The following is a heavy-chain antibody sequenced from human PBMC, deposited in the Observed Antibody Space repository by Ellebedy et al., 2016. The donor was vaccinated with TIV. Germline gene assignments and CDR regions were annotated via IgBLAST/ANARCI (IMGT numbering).Heavy chain of an antibody. CDR3: ARIFAIRGLRPDY. V-gene: IGHV1-18*01. D-gene: IGHD3-10*01. CDR2: INTYNGYT. J-gene: IGHJ4*02. Sequence: AASVKVSCKASGYTFSTYGISWVRQAPGQGLEWMGWINTYNGYTKYAQKFQGRVTMTTDTSTSTAYMELRSLRTDDTGVYYCARIFAIRGLRPDYWGQGTLVTVSS. CDR1: GYTFSTYG.